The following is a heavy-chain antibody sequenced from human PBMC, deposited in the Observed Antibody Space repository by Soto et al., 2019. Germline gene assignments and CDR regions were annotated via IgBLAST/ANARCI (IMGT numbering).Heavy chain of an antibody. J-gene: IGHJ4*02. CDR1: GGPVSGDDYY. CDR2: YYYSGTT. D-gene: IGHD3-3*01. CDR3: AQRSGFYTGLDF. V-gene: IGHV4-30-4*01. Sequence: SETLSLTCTVSGGPVSGDDYYWSWIRQPPGKGLEWIGSYYYSGTTYYNPSLKGRVTISVDTSKSHFSLTMSSVTAADTAVYFCAQRSGFYTGLDFWGQGTLVTVSS.